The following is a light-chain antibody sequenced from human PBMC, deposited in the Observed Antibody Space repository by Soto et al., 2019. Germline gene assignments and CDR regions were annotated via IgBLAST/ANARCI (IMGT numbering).Light chain of an antibody. CDR3: SSYTGSSTPYV. V-gene: IGLV2-14*01. Sequence: QSALTQPASVSGSSGQSITISCTGTSSDVGGYNYFSWYQQHPGKAPKLMIYEVSNRPSGISNRFSGSKSGNTASLTISGLQAEDEADYYCSSYTGSSTPYVFGTGTKVTVL. CDR2: EVS. J-gene: IGLJ1*01. CDR1: SSDVGGYNY.